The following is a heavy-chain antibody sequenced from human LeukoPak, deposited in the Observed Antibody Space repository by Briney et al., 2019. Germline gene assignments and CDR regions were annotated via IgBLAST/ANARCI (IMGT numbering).Heavy chain of an antibody. D-gene: IGHD3-16*02. CDR1: GFTFSSYS. J-gene: IGHJ4*02. V-gene: IGHV3-48*04. CDR2: ISSSGSTI. CDR3: TRDPAYVWGSYRHFDY. Sequence: GGSLRLSCAASGFTFSSYSMNWVRQAPGKGLEWVSYISSSGSTIYYADSVKGRFTISRDNAKNSLYLQMNSLRAEDTAVYSCTRDPAYVWGSYRHFDYWGQGTLVTVSS.